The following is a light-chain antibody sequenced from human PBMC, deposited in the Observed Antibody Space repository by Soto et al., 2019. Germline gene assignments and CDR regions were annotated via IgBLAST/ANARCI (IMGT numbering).Light chain of an antibody. J-gene: IGLJ2*01. CDR2: HVS. V-gene: IGLV2-14*01. Sequence: QSALTQPASVSGSPGQSITISCTGTSSDVGGYTYVSWYQQHPGKVPKLMIYHVSNRPSGVSNRFSGSKSVNTAPLTISGLQAEDEADYYCSSYTSASTVVFGGGTKLTVL. CDR3: SSYTSASTVV. CDR1: SSDVGGYTY.